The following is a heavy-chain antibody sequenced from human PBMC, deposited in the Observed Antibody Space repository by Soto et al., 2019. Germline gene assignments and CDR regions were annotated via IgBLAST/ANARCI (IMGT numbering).Heavy chain of an antibody. CDR3: AKDLFSPYYDFGGGFYP. D-gene: IGHD3-3*01. CDR2: ISYDGSNK. V-gene: IGHV3-30*18. Sequence: QVQLVESGGGVVQPGRSLRLSCAASGFTFSSYGMHWVRQAPGKGLEWVAVISYDGSNKYYADSVKGRFTISRDNSKNTLYLKMNRRRAEDTVVYYCAKDLFSPYYDFGGGFYPWGQGTLVTVSS. J-gene: IGHJ5*02. CDR1: GFTFSSYG.